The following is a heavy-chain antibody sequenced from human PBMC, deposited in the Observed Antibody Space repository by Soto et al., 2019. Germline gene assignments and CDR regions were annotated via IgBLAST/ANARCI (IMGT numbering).Heavy chain of an antibody. CDR2: TYYRSKWYN. CDR3: ARGVLRYCSSTSCYAFGYYYYYMTS. D-gene: IGHD2-2*01. CDR1: GDSVSSNSAA. V-gene: IGHV6-1*01. Sequence: SQTLSLTCAISGDSVSSNSAAWNWIRQSPSRGLEWLGRTYYRSKWYNDYAVSVKSRITINPDTSKNQFSLQLNSVTPEDTAVYYCARGVLRYCSSTSCYAFGYYYYYMTSGAKGPRSPSP. J-gene: IGHJ6*03.